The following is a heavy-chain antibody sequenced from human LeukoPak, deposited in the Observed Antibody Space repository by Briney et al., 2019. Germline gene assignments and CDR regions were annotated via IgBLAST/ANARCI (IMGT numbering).Heavy chain of an antibody. D-gene: IGHD2-2*01. CDR2: INTNTGNP. CDR1: GYTFTSYA. CDR3: ARDYLTPDIVVVPAAMGGFDP. J-gene: IGHJ5*02. Sequence: ASVKVSCKASGYTFTSYAMNWVRQAPGQGLEWMGWINTNTGNPTYAQGFTGRFVFSLDTSVSTAYLQISSLKAEDTAVYYCARDYLTPDIVVVPAAMGGFDPWGQGTLVTVSS. V-gene: IGHV7-4-1*02.